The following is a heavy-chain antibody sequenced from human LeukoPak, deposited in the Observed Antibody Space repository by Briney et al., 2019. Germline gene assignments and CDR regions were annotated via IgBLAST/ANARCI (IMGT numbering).Heavy chain of an antibody. CDR1: GFTFSNSD. V-gene: IGHV3-23*01. D-gene: IGHD3-22*01. CDR2: IRGSGYNP. Sequence: GGSLRLSCTASGFTFSNSDMNWVRQAPGKGLEWVSCIRGSGYNPEYTDSVKGRFTISRDNSKNTLYLQMNSLRAEDTAVYYCAKDRGTMIVVVADYWGQGTLVTVSS. CDR3: AKDRGTMIVVVADY. J-gene: IGHJ4*02.